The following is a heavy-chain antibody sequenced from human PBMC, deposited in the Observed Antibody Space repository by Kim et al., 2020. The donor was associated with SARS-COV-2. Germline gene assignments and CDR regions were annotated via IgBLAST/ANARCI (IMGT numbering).Heavy chain of an antibody. CDR1: GFTFSNAW. J-gene: IGHJ4*02. CDR2: IKSKTDGGTT. Sequence: GGSLRLSCAASGFTFSNAWMSWVRQAPGKGLEWVGRIKSKTDGGTTDYAAPVKGRFTISRDDSKNTQYHQIISLKTKDTAVYYCTTSPYYGDYVWVQGTLGTVSS. V-gene: IGHV3-15*01. CDR3: TTSPYYGDYV. D-gene: IGHD4-17*01.